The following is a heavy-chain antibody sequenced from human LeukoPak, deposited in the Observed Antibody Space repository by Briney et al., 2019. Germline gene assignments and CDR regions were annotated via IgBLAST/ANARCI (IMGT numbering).Heavy chain of an antibody. V-gene: IGHV4-61*01. CDR3: ARVSYNWNGFDY. J-gene: IGHJ4*02. Sequence: PSETLSLTCTVSGGSVSSGSYYWSWIRQPPGKGLEWIGCIYHSGPTNYYPSLKSRVTLSVDTSKNQFSLKLSSVTAADTAVYYCARVSYNWNGFDYWGQGTLVTVSS. CDR2: IYHSGPT. D-gene: IGHD1-1*01. CDR1: GGSVSSGSYY.